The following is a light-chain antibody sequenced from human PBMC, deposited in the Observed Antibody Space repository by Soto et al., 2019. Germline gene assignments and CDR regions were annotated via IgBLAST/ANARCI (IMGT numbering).Light chain of an antibody. CDR3: MQAGQLPLT. Sequence: EIVMTQSPPSLPVTPGQPASISCKSSQSFLSGDGRTYLYWYLQRPGQPPRLLMNEVSIRSSGVPDRFTGSGSGTHFTLKTTRVEAEDMGVYYCMQAGQLPLTFGGGTKVEI. CDR1: QSFLSGDGRTY. CDR2: EVS. J-gene: IGKJ4*01. V-gene: IGKV2D-29*01.